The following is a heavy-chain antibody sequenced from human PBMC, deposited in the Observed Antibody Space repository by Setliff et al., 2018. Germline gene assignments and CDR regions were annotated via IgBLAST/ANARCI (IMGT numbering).Heavy chain of an antibody. D-gene: IGHD6-19*01. CDR1: GFTFSSYG. V-gene: IGHV3-30*02. CDR3: AKAKGGYSSGRPFDY. J-gene: IGHJ4*02. CDR2: IRYDGSNK. Sequence: GGSLRLSCAASGFTFSSYGTHWVRQAPGKGLEWVAFIRYDGSNKYYADSVKGRFTISRDNSKNTLYLQMNSLRAEDTAVYYCAKAKGGYSSGRPFDYWGQGTLVTVSS.